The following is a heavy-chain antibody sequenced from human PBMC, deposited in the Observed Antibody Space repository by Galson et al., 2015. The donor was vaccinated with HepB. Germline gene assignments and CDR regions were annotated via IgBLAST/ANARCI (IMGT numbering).Heavy chain of an antibody. CDR2: INPKSGGT. V-gene: IGHV1-2*06. J-gene: IGHJ3*02. Sequence: SVKVSCKASGYTFIAYYIHWVRQAPGQGLECMGRINPKSGGTNYAQRFQGRVTMTRDTSISTAYMELSSLRSDDTAMYYCARGTGYGDHQGDDALDIWGQGTMVTVSS. CDR1: GYTFIAYY. CDR3: ARGTGYGDHQGDDALDI. D-gene: IGHD4-17*01.